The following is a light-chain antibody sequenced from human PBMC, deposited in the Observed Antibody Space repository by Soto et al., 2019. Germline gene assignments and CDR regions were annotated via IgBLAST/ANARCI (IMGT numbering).Light chain of an antibody. CDR3: QQFRT. V-gene: IGKV3-20*01. CDR1: QSVSSSY. J-gene: IGKJ1*01. Sequence: EIVFTQSPGTLSLSPGERATLSCRASQSVSSSYLAWYQQKHGQAPRLLIYGASSRATGIPDRFSGSGSGTDFTLTISRLEPEDFAVYYCQQFRTFGQGTKVDI. CDR2: GAS.